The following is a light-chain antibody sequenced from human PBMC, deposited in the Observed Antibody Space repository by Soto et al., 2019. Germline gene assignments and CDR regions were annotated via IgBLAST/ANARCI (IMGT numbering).Light chain of an antibody. CDR1: QSIRSW. CDR2: KAS. Sequence: DIPMTQSHATLSASVGDIVTITCRASQSIRSWLAWYQQKPGKAPKLLIYKASSLESGVPSRYSGSGSGPEFTLTISSLQPDDFATYYCQQYNRECWTFGLGTNVAIK. V-gene: IGKV1-5*03. CDR3: QQYNRECWT. J-gene: IGKJ1*01.